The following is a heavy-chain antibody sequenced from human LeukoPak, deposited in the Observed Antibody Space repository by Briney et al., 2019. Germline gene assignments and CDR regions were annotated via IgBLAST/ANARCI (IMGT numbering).Heavy chain of an antibody. D-gene: IGHD2/OR15-2a*01. J-gene: IGHJ5*02. Sequence: GGSLRLSCAASGFTFSSYAMSWVRQAPGKGLEWVSAISGSGGSTYYADSVKGRFTISRDNSKNTLYLQMNSLRAEDTAVYYCARPVLRGNWFDPWGQGTLVTVSS. V-gene: IGHV3-23*01. CDR3: ARPVLRGNWFDP. CDR2: ISGSGGST. CDR1: GFTFSSYA.